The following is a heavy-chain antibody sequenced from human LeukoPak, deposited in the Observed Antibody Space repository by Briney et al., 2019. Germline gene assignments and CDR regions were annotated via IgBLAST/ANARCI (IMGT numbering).Heavy chain of an antibody. CDR3: ARARGGSLHFDY. Sequence: SGPTLVKPTQTLTLTCTFSGFSLSTSGMCVSWIRQPPGKALEWLARIDWDDDKYYGTSLKTRLTISKDTSKNQVVLTMTNMDPVDTATYYCARARGGSLHFDYWGQGALVTVSS. D-gene: IGHD2-15*01. CDR1: GFSLSTSGMC. J-gene: IGHJ4*02. CDR2: IDWDDDK. V-gene: IGHV2-70*11.